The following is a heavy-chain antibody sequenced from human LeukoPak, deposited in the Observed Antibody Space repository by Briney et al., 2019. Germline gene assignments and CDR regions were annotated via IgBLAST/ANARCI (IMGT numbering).Heavy chain of an antibody. CDR3: AREAHYYGSGSSIDY. J-gene: IGHJ4*02. CDR1: GFTFSSYS. Sequence: GGSLRLSCAASGFTFSSYSMNWVRQAPGKGLEWVSSISSSSSYIYYADSVKGRFTISRDNAKNSLYLQMSSLRAEDTAVYYCAREAHYYGSGSSIDYWGQGTLVTVSS. CDR2: ISSSSSYI. D-gene: IGHD3-10*01. V-gene: IGHV3-21*01.